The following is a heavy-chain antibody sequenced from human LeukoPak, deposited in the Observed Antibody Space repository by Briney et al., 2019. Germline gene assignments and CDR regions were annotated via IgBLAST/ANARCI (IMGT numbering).Heavy chain of an antibody. J-gene: IGHJ4*02. Sequence: SETLSLTCTVSGGSISSSSYYWGWIRQPPGKGLEWIGSIYYSGSTYYNPSLKSRVTISVDTSKNQFSLKLSSVTAADTAVYYCARHSSPLNYFDYWGPGTLVTVSS. D-gene: IGHD6-13*01. CDR2: IYYSGST. CDR1: GGSISSSSYY. V-gene: IGHV4-39*01. CDR3: ARHSSPLNYFDY.